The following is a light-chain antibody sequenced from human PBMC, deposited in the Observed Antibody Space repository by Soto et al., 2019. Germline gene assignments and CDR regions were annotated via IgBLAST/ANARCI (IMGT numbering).Light chain of an antibody. CDR2: DAS. CDR1: QSVSSNY. V-gene: IGKV3-20*01. CDR3: QQYGTSTGT. J-gene: IGKJ1*01. Sequence: EIVWTQSPGTLSVSPGERATLSWRASQSVSSNYLAWYQQQPGQAPRLLSYDASSRAPGVPDRFSGSGSGTEFALTISRLEPEDFAVYYCQQYGTSTGTFGQGTKVDIK.